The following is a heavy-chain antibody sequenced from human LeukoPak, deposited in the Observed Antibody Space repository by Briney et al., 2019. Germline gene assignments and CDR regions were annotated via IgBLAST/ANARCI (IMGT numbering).Heavy chain of an antibody. V-gene: IGHV3-53*01. CDR3: ARYCSSTSCYLYAFDI. D-gene: IGHD2-2*01. CDR2: IYSDGST. J-gene: IGHJ3*02. CDR1: GFTVSSNY. Sequence: PGGSLRLSCAASGFTVSSNYMSWVRQAPGKGLEWVSVIYSDGSTYYADSVKGRFTISRDNSKNTLYLQMNSLRAEDTAVYYCARYCSSTSCYLYAFDIWGQGTMVTVSS.